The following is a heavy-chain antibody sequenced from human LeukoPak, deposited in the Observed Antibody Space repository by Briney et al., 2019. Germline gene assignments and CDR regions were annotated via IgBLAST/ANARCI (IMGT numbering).Heavy chain of an antibody. Sequence: GGSLRLSCAASGFTCSSYSMNWVRQAPGKVLEWVSYISSSSSTIYYADSVKGRFTISRDNAKNSLYLQMNSLRDEDTAVYYCARDERRYYDFWSGYSHYYMDVWGKGTTVTVSS. CDR3: ARDERRYYDFWSGYSHYYMDV. D-gene: IGHD3-3*01. J-gene: IGHJ6*03. V-gene: IGHV3-48*02. CDR1: GFTCSSYS. CDR2: ISSSSSTI.